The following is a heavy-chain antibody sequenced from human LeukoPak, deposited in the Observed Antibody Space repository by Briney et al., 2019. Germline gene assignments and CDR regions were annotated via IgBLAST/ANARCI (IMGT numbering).Heavy chain of an antibody. CDR2: ISYDGSNK. D-gene: IGHD6-19*01. V-gene: IGHV3-30-3*01. Sequence: GGALRLSCAASGFTFSSYAMHWVREAPGKGLEWGAVISYDGSNKYYADSVKGRFTISRDNSKNTLYLQMNSLRAEDTAVYYGARAAPVAGITYFDYWGQGTLVTVSS. CDR1: GFTFSSYA. J-gene: IGHJ4*02. CDR3: ARAAPVAGITYFDY.